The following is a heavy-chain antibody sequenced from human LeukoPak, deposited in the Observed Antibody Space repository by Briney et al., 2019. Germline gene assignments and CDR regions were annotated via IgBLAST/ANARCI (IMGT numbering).Heavy chain of an antibody. V-gene: IGHV4-38-2*01. CDR2: IYYSGST. CDR1: GYSISSGYY. CDR3: ARRQQWLAREVDY. D-gene: IGHD6-19*01. Sequence: SETLSLTCAVSGYSISSGYYWGWIRPPPGKGLEWIGSIYYSGSTYYNPSLKSRVTISVDTSKNQFSLKLSSVTAADTAVYYCARRQQWLAREVDYWGQGTLVTVSS. J-gene: IGHJ4*02.